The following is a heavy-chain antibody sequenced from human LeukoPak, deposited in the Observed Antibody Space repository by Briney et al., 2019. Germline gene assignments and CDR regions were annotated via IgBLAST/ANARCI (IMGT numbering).Heavy chain of an antibody. V-gene: IGHV3-7*03. CDR2: INLDGSEI. D-gene: IGHD3-22*01. Sequence: GGSLRLSCEASGFVFGHSWVSWVRQVPGKGLEWVANINLDGSEINYLDSLTGRLTISRDNAKDSLYLQMNGLRAEDTAVYFCVRDRGYSTFDYWGQGTLVTVSS. CDR3: VRDRGYSTFDY. J-gene: IGHJ4*02. CDR1: GFVFGHSW.